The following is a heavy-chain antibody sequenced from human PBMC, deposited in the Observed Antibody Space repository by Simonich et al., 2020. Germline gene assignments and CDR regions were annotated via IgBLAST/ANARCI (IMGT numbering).Heavy chain of an antibody. D-gene: IGHD1-7*01. Sequence: EVQLLESGGGLVQPGGSLRLSCAASGFTFSSYAMSWVRQAPGKGVGWVSAISGSGGSTYSADPVKGRFTISRDNSKNTLYLQMNSLRAEDTAVYYCAKRSGVSITGTFDYWGQGTLVTVSS. CDR3: AKRSGVSITGTFDY. CDR1: GFTFSSYA. CDR2: ISGSGGST. J-gene: IGHJ4*02. V-gene: IGHV3-23*01.